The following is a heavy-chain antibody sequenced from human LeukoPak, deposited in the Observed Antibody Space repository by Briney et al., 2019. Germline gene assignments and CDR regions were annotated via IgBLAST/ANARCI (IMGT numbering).Heavy chain of an antibody. CDR3: ARAGVEMSSILGY. CDR1: GFTFSSYA. CDR2: ISSNGGST. J-gene: IGHJ4*02. Sequence: GGSLRLSCAASGFTFSSYAMHWVRRAPGKGLEYVSAISSNGGSTCYANSVKGRFTISRDNSKNTLYLQMGSLRAEDMAVYYCARAGVEMSSILGYWGQGTLVTVSS. V-gene: IGHV3-64*01. D-gene: IGHD5-24*01.